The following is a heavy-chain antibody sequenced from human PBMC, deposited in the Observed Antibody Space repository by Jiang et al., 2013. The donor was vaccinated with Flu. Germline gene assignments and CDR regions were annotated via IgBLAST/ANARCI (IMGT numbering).Heavy chain of an antibody. J-gene: IGHJ6*02. D-gene: IGHD3-10*02. V-gene: IGHV1-69*04. CDR2: IIPILGIA. CDR1: GGTFSSYA. Sequence: EVKKPGSSVKVSCKASGGTFSSYAISWVRQAPGQGLEWMGRIIPILGIANYAQKFQGRVTITADKSTSTAYMELSSLRSEDTAVYYCARDLFGEDYYYGMDVWGQGTTVTVSS. CDR3: ARDLFGEDYYYGMDV.